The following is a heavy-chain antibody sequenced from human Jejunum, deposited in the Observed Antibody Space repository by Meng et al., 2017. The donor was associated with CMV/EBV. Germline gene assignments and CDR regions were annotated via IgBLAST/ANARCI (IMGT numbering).Heavy chain of an antibody. D-gene: IGHD1/OR15-1a*01. Sequence: SCATSGLAFSESWMTWVRQAPGKGLEWVGRVKRKIDGETRDYGASVKGRFTMSRDDSKSTLYLQMDNLKTEDTAVYYCTTDRAEHWGQGTLVTVSS. J-gene: IGHJ4*02. V-gene: IGHV3-15*01. CDR2: VKRKIDGETR. CDR1: GLAFSESW. CDR3: TTDRAEH.